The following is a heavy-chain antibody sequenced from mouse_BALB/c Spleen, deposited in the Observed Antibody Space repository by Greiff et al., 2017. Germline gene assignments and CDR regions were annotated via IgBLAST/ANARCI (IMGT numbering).Heavy chain of an antibody. V-gene: IGHV1-4*01. J-gene: IGHJ2*01. D-gene: IGHD1-2*01. Sequence: VQLQESGAELARPGASVKMSCKASGYTFTSYTMHWVKQRPGQGLEWIGYINPSSGYTNYNQKFKDKATLTADKSSSTAYMQLSSVTSEDSAVYYCAREEDYGLDYWGQGTTLTVSS. CDR1: GYTFTSYT. CDR2: INPSSGYT. CDR3: AREEDYGLDY.